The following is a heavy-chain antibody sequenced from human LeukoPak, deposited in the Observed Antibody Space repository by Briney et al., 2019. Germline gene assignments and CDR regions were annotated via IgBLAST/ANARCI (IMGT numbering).Heavy chain of an antibody. CDR1: GFTFSDYY. Sequence: PGGSLRLSCAASGFTFSDYYMSWIRQAPGKGLEWVSYISSSGSTIYYADSVKGRFTISRDNSKNTLYLQMNSLRAEDTAVYYCAKDLYYGSGSYSFLDYWGQGTLVTVSS. D-gene: IGHD3-10*01. CDR2: ISSSGSTI. CDR3: AKDLYYGSGSYSFLDY. V-gene: IGHV3-11*04. J-gene: IGHJ4*02.